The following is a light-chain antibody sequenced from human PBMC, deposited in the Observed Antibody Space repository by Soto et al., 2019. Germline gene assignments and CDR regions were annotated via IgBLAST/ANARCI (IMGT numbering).Light chain of an antibody. J-gene: IGLJ2*01. Sequence: QSALPQPPSASGSPGQSITISCTGTSSDVGGYNYVSWYQQHPGKAPKLMIYEVSKRPSGIPDRFSGSKSGNTASLNVSGLQADDEADYYCSSYAGSNNWVFGGGTKVTVL. CDR1: SSDVGGYNY. CDR2: EVS. CDR3: SSYAGSNNWV. V-gene: IGLV2-8*01.